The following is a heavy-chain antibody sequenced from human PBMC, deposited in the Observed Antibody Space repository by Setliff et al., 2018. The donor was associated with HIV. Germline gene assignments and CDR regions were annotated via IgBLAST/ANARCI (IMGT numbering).Heavy chain of an antibody. Sequence: GESLKISCKGSGYSFTNYWIGWVRQMPGKGLEWMGIINPGDSETGYNPPFQGQVTISADKSITTAYLQWSGLKASDTAIYYCARLGPGPMFRTNFDYWGQGTQVTVSS. CDR3: ARLGPGPMFRTNFDY. D-gene: IGHD3-10*01. CDR1: GYSFTNYW. V-gene: IGHV5-51*01. CDR2: INPGDSET. J-gene: IGHJ4*02.